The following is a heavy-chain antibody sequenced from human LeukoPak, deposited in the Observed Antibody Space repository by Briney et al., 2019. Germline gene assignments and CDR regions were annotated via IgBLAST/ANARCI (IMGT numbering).Heavy chain of an antibody. J-gene: IGHJ4*02. D-gene: IGHD4-23*01. CDR3: ARQGYGGNSQGAADY. CDR1: GYSFTGYY. V-gene: IGHV1-2*02. CDR2: INPNSGDT. Sequence: ASVKVSCKASGYSFTGYYMHWVRQAPGQGLEWMGWINPNSGDTKYAQKFQGRVTMTRDTSISTAYMELTRLRSDDTAVYYCARQGYGGNSQGAADYWGQGTLVTVSS.